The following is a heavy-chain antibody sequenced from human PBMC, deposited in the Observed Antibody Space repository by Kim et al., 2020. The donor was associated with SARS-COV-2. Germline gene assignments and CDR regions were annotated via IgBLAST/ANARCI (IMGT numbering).Heavy chain of an antibody. J-gene: IGHJ4*02. V-gene: IGHV3-7*01. CDR2: IKQDGSEK. Sequence: GGSLRLSCAASGFTFSNYWMNWVRQAPGKVLEWVANIKQDGSEKYYVESVKGLFTISRDNAENSVYLQMNSLRAEDTAVYYCARGRKVIGSSSWYNGFDYWGQGTLFSVSS. CDR1: GFTFSNYW. CDR3: ARGRKVIGSSSWYNGFDY. D-gene: IGHD6-13*01.